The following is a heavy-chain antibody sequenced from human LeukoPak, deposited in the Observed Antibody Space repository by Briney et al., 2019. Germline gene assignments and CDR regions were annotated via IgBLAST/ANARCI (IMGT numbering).Heavy chain of an antibody. Sequence: SVKVSCKASGGTFSSYAISWVRQAPGQGLEWMGGIIPIFGTANYAQKFQGRVTITADESTSTAYMELSSLRSEDTAVYYCARAFRSGSYNFDYWGQGTLVTVSS. D-gene: IGHD1-26*01. J-gene: IGHJ4*02. CDR2: IIPIFGTA. V-gene: IGHV1-69*13. CDR3: ARAFRSGSYNFDY. CDR1: GGTFSSYA.